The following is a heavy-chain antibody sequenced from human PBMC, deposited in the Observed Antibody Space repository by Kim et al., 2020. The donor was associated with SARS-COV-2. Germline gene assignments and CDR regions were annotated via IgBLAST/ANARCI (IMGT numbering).Heavy chain of an antibody. Sequence: GGSLRLSCTASGFTFSDYGMTWVRQAPGKGLEWLSVISAWGGSTLYADPVKGRFTISRDNSKNTLYLQMDSLRVEDTAVYYCAKDRTDNWYSAYDMWGQGTVVTVSS. CDR3: AKDRTDNWYSAYDM. CDR2: ISAWGGST. V-gene: IGHV3-23*01. CDR1: GFTFSDYG. D-gene: IGHD1-1*01. J-gene: IGHJ3*02.